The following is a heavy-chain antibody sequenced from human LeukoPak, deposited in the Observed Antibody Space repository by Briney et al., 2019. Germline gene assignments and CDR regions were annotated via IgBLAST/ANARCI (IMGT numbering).Heavy chain of an antibody. CDR2: INPNSGDT. V-gene: IGHV1-2*02. CDR3: ARGGPSRGSGFYYFDY. D-gene: IGHD6-19*01. J-gene: IGHJ4*02. Sequence: GASVKVSCKASGYTFTCYYIHWVRQAPGQGLEWMGWINPNSGDTHYAQKFQGRVTMTRDTSISTGYMELSRLTSDDTALYYCARGGPSRGSGFYYFDYWGQGTPVTVSS. CDR1: GYTFTCYY.